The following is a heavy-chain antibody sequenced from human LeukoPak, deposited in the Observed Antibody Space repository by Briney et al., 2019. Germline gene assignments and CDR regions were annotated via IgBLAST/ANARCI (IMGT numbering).Heavy chain of an antibody. CDR2: IKQDGSEK. CDR3: VRGLTVTIGYYYFYYMDV. CDR1: GFTFSSYW. Sequence: AGGSLRLSCAASGFTFSSYWMSWVRQAPGKGLKWVANIKQDGSEKYYVDSVKGRFTISRDNAKNSLYLQMNSLRAEDTAVYYCVRGLTVTIGYYYFYYMDVWGEGTTVTVSS. V-gene: IGHV3-7*01. D-gene: IGHD4-17*01. J-gene: IGHJ6*03.